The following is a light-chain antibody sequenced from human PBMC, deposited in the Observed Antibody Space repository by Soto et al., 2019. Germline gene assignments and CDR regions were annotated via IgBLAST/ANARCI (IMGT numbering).Light chain of an antibody. CDR1: QSISTW. Sequence: DIQMTQSPSTLSASVGDRVTITCRASQSISTWLAWYQQKPGKAPKVLIYKASSLETGVPPRFSGSGSGTEFNLTISSLQPGDFATYYCQQYDIYPYTFGQGTKLEIK. V-gene: IGKV1-5*03. J-gene: IGKJ2*01. CDR2: KAS. CDR3: QQYDIYPYT.